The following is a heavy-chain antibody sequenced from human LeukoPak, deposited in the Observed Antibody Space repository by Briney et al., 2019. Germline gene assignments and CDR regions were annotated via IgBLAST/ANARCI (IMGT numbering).Heavy chain of an antibody. D-gene: IGHD1-26*01. CDR2: ISTNSDIR. CDR1: GYTFTNYG. Sequence: ASVKVSCKASGYTFTNYGISWVRQAPGQGLEWMGWISTNSDIRTYAQTLKGRSTMTTDTATTTAYMELNNLTFDDTAVYYCARDWDAMNNCFDPWGQGTPVTVSS. J-gene: IGHJ5*02. CDR3: ARDWDAMNNCFDP. V-gene: IGHV1-18*01.